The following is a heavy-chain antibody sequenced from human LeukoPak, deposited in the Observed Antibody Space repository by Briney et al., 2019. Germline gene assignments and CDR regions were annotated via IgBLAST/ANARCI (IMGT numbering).Heavy chain of an antibody. V-gene: IGHV1-18*01. CDR2: ISAYNGNT. J-gene: IGHJ4*02. CDR1: GGTFSSYA. Sequence: ASVTVSCKASGGTFSSYAISWVRQAPGQGLEWMGWISAYNGNTNYAQKFQGRVTMTRDTSISTAYMELRSLRSDDTAVYYCARIVGYWGQGTLVTVSS. D-gene: IGHD3-16*02. CDR3: ARIVGY.